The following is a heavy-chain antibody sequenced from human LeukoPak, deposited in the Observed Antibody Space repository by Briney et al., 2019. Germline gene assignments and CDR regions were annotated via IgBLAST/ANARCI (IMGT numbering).Heavy chain of an antibody. Sequence: SVKVSCKASGGTFSSYAISWVRQAPGQGLEWMGRIIPILGIANYAQKFQGRVTFTADKSTSTAYMELSSLRSEDTAVYYCARCSSTSCSLDYWGQGTLVTVSS. CDR1: GGTFSSYA. CDR2: IIPILGIA. D-gene: IGHD2-2*01. V-gene: IGHV1-69*04. CDR3: ARCSSTSCSLDY. J-gene: IGHJ4*02.